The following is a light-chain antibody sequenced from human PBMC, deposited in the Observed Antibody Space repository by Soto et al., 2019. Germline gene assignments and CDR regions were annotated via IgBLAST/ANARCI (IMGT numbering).Light chain of an antibody. V-gene: IGLV1-40*01. CDR2: GNT. CDR1: SSNLGADYD. Sequence: QSVLTQPPSVSGAPGQRVTISCTGSSSNLGADYDVHWYQQLPGTAPKLLIYGNTNRPSGVPDRFSGSKSGTSASLAITGLQAEDEADYYCQSFDSNLSVVFGGGTKLTVL. J-gene: IGLJ2*01. CDR3: QSFDSNLSVV.